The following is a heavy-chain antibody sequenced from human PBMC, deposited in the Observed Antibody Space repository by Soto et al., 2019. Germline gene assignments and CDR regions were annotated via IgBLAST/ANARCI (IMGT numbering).Heavy chain of an antibody. J-gene: IGHJ4*02. CDR3: AHRPGFSMAFDY. V-gene: IGHV2-5*02. Sequence: QITLKESGPTLVKPTQTLTLTCNFSGFSLSTSGVGVGWIRQPPGKALEWLALIYWDDDTRFSPSLNSRLAIIKDTPKGHVVRTMTPLDPVDTATYYFAHRPGFSMAFDYRGPGSLVTVAA. CDR1: GFSLSTSGVG. CDR2: IYWDDDT. D-gene: IGHD3-10*01.